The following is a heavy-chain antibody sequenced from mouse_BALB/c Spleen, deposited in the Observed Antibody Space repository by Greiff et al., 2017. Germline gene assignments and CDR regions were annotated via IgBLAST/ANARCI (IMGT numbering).Heavy chain of an antibody. J-gene: IGHJ3*01. CDR2: IYWDDDK. Sequence: QVQLKESGPGILQPSQTLSLTCSFSGFSLSTSGMGVSWIRQPSGKGLEWLAHIYWDDDKRYNPSLKSRLTISKDTSSNQVFLKITSVDTADTATYYCARRGWDYWGQGTLVTVSA. CDR1: GFSLSTSGMG. V-gene: IGHV8-12*01. CDR3: ARRGWDY. D-gene: IGHD2-3*01.